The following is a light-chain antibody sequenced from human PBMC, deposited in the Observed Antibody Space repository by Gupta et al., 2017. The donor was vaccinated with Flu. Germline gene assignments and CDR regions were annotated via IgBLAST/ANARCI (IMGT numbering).Light chain of an antibody. J-gene: IGKJ1*01. CDR2: GAS. Sequence: PATLSVSPGERATLSCRARQSVSSNLAWYQQKPGQAPRLLIYGASTRATGIPARFSGSGSGTEFTLTISSLQSEDFAVYYCQQYNNWPQTFGQGTKVEIK. CDR1: QSVSSN. V-gene: IGKV3-15*01. CDR3: QQYNNWPQT.